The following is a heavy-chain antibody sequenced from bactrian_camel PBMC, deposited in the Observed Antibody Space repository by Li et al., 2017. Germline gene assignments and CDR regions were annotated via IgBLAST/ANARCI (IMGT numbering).Heavy chain of an antibody. Sequence: QLVESGGGSVQPGGSLNLSCLALWFPYDVNNRMGWFRQAPGKEREGVARIATGSGNTYYADSVKGRFTISQDNAKNTVYLQMNSLKPEDTAMYTCGAVVQVVRGTCPNEYGYNYWGQGTQVTVS. J-gene: IGHJ4*01. CDR3: GAVVQVVRGTCPNEYGYNY. CDR2: IATGSGNT. CDR1: WFPYDVNNR. V-gene: IGHV3S60*01. D-gene: IGHD2*01.